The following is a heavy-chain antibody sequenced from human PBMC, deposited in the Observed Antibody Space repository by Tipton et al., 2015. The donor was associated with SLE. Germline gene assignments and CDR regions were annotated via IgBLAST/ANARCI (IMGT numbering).Heavy chain of an antibody. V-gene: IGHV4-31*02. Sequence: LRLSCTVSGDSMSSGGYYWSWIRHHPGKGLEWIGYIYYSGNTFYNPSLGSRLTISVDTSKDQLSLRLTSVTAADTAVYYCARATDWNLSPDVWGKGTTVTVSS. D-gene: IGHD1-7*01. CDR3: ARATDWNLSPDV. J-gene: IGHJ6*04. CDR2: IYYSGNT. CDR1: GDSMSSGGYY.